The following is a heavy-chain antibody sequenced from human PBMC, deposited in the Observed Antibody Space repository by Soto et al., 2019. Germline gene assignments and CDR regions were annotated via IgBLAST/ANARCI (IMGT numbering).Heavy chain of an antibody. CDR3: SRGPPSYYDSSGYYKYFDY. CDR2: ISAYNGNT. CDR1: GYTFTSYG. D-gene: IGHD3-22*01. Sequence: ASVKVSCKASGYTFTSYGISWVRQAPGQGLEWMGWISAYNGNTNYAQKHQGRVTMTTDTSTSTAYMELRSLRSDDTAVYYCSRGPPSYYDSSGYYKYFDYWGQGTLVTVSS. J-gene: IGHJ4*02. V-gene: IGHV1-18*01.